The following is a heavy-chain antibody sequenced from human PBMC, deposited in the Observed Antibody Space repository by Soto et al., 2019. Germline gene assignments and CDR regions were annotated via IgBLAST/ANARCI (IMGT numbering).Heavy chain of an antibody. CDR2: IIPILGIA. V-gene: IGHV1-69*08. D-gene: IGHD1-1*01. CDR3: AREWLERRDFDP. J-gene: IGHJ5*02. CDR1: GGTFSSYT. Sequence: QVQLVQSGAEVKKPGSSVKVSCKASGGTFSSYTISWVRQAPGQGLEWMGRIIPILGIANYAQKFQGRVTSTAGKSTSTAYMELSSLRSEYTAVYYCAREWLERRDFDPCGQGRLVTVSS.